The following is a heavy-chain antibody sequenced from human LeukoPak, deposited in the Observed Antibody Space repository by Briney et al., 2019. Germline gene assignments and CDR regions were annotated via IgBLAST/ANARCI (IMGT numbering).Heavy chain of an antibody. Sequence: ASVKVSCKPSGYTFTGYYMHWVRQAPGQGLEWMGCINPNSGATKYAQKFQGRVTVTRDSSISTAYLQWTSLKASDTAMYYCARLSDENYYYYMDVWGKGTTVTVSS. CDR2: INPNSGAT. D-gene: IGHD3-3*02. CDR1: GYTFTGYY. CDR3: ARLSDENYYYYMDV. J-gene: IGHJ6*03. V-gene: IGHV1-2*02.